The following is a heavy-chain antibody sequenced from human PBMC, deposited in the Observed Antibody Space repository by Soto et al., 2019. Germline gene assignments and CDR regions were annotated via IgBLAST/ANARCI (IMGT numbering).Heavy chain of an antibody. CDR1: GFTVSSNY. D-gene: IGHD2-15*01. Sequence: EVQLVESGGGLVQPGGSLRLSCAASGFTVSSNYMNWVRQAPGKGLEWVSVIYSGGSTYYADSVKGRFTLSRDNSKNTLYLQMSSLRGDDSVVYYCARVSPYCSGGSGYAFDYWGQGTLVTVSS. V-gene: IGHV3-66*01. J-gene: IGHJ4*02. CDR3: ARVSPYCSGGSGYAFDY. CDR2: IYSGGST.